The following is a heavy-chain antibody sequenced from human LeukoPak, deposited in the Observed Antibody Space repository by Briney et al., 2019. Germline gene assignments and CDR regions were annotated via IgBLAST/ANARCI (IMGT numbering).Heavy chain of an antibody. V-gene: IGHV3-30-3*01. CDR2: ISYDGSNK. D-gene: IGHD3-10*01. Sequence: GRSLRLSCAASGFTFSSYAMHWVRQAPGKGLEWVAVISYDGSNKYHADSVKGRFTISRDNSKNTLYLQMNSLRAEDTAVYYCARVVFGLDYWGQGTLVTVSS. CDR1: GFTFSSYA. J-gene: IGHJ4*02. CDR3: ARVVFGLDY.